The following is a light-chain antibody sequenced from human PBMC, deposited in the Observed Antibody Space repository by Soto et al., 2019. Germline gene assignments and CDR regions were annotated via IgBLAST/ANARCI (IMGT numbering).Light chain of an antibody. CDR3: QHYNNWPPWT. Sequence: EIVLTQSPATLPLSPGERATLSCRASQTVSSARLAWFQQKPGQAPRLLIYGASTRATGIPARFSGSGSGTEFTLTITSLQSEDFAVYFCQHYNNWPPWTLGQGTKVDIK. J-gene: IGKJ1*01. V-gene: IGKV3-15*01. CDR2: GAS. CDR1: QTVSSA.